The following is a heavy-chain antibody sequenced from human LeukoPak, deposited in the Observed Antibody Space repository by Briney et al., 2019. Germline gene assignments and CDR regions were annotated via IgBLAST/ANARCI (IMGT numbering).Heavy chain of an antibody. CDR3: ASHKQLGPSLDY. V-gene: IGHV1-8*01. Sequence: GASVKVSCKASGYTFTSYDINWVRQATGQGLEWMGWMNPNSGNTGYAQKFQGRVTMTRNTSMSTAYMELSSLRSEDTAVYYCASHKQLGPSLDYWGQGTLVTVSS. D-gene: IGHD6-13*01. CDR2: MNPNSGNT. J-gene: IGHJ4*02. CDR1: GYTFTSYD.